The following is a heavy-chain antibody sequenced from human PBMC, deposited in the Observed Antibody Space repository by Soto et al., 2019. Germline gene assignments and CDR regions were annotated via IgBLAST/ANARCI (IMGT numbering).Heavy chain of an antibody. D-gene: IGHD3-22*01. CDR3: ASNYYDSSGYYPDAFDI. CDR1: GYTLTELP. Sequence: GASVKVSCKVSGYTLTELPMHWVRQAPGKGLEWMGGFDPEDGETIYAQKFQGRVTMTEDTSTDTAYMELSSLRSEDTAVYYCASNYYDSSGYYPDAFDIWGQGTMVTVSS. J-gene: IGHJ3*02. CDR2: FDPEDGET. V-gene: IGHV1-24*01.